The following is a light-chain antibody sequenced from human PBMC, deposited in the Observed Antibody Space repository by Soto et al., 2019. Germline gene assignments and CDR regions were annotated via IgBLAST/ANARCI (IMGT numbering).Light chain of an antibody. J-gene: IGKJ5*01. CDR2: DTS. Sequence: EIGWPKSHGTLSVSLGERATLSFRASQSVSIHLAWYQQKPGQAPRLLIYDTSTRATGIPARFSGSGSGTEFTLTISSLQSEDFAVYYCQQYSNWPPITFGQGARLEI. V-gene: IGKV3-15*01. CDR1: QSVSIH. CDR3: QQYSNWPPIT.